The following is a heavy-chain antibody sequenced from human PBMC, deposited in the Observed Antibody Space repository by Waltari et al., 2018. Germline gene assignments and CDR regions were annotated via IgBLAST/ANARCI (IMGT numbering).Heavy chain of an antibody. J-gene: IGHJ3*02. CDR1: GGSISSSRYY. V-gene: IGHV4-39*07. CDR2: IYYSGST. Sequence: QLQLQASGPGLVKPSETLSLTCTVSGGSISSSRYYLGWIRQPPGKGLEWIGSIYYSGSTYYNPSLKSRVTISVDTSKNQFSLKLSSVTAADTAVYYCARDTSPESIAAREGVAFDIWGQGTMVTVSS. CDR3: ARDTSPESIAAREGVAFDI. D-gene: IGHD6-6*01.